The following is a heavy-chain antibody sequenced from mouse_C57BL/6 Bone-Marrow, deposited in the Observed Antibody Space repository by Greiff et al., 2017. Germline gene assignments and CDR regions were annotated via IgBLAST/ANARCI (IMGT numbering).Heavy chain of an antibody. V-gene: IGHV14-2*01. CDR1: GFNIKDYY. Sequence: VQLQQSGAELVQPGASVKLSCTASGFNIKDYYMHWVKQRTEQGLEWIGRIDPEDGATKYAPKFQGKATITADTSSNTAYLQLRSLTSEDTAVYYCAKDYGSRVEFDYWGQGTTLTVAS. CDR3: AKDYGSRVEFDY. CDR2: IDPEDGAT. D-gene: IGHD1-1*01. J-gene: IGHJ2*01.